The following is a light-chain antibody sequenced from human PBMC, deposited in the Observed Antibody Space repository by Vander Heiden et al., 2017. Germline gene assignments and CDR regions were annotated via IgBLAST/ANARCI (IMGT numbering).Light chain of an antibody. Sequence: EVVLTQSPWTLPLSPGERTTLSCRASQGFRNSYLAWYQHKPGQAPRLLIYDVSKRATGIPDRFSGSGSGTDFTLTISRLEPEDFAVYYCQQYGNSPLTFGGGTKVEIK. CDR2: DVS. CDR1: QGFRNSY. V-gene: IGKV3-20*01. CDR3: QQYGNSPLT. J-gene: IGKJ4*01.